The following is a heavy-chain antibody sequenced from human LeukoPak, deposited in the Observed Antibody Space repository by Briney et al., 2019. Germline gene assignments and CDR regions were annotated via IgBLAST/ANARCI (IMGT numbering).Heavy chain of an antibody. J-gene: IGHJ6*03. CDR2: INPNSGGT. CDR3: ARDLKIATVVTKNYYYYMDV. D-gene: IGHD4-23*01. Sequence: ASVKVSCKASGYTFTGYYMHWVRQAPGQGLEWMGWINPNSGGTNYAQKFQGRVTMTRDTSISTAYMELSRLRPDDTAVYYCARDLKIATVVTKNYYYYMDVWGKGTTVTISS. V-gene: IGHV1-2*02. CDR1: GYTFTGYY.